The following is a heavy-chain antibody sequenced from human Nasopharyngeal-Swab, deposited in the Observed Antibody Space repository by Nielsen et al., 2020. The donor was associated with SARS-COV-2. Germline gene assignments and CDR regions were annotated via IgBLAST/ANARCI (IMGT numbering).Heavy chain of an antibody. CDR2: ISAYNGNT. V-gene: IGHV1-18*01. D-gene: IGHD6-13*01. J-gene: IGHJ6*02. CDR1: GYTFTSYG. CDR3: ARETGSSWPEQQYYSYYGMDV. Sequence: ASVKVSCKASGYTFTSYGISWVRQAPGQGLEWMGWISAYNGNTNYAQKLQLRVTMTTDTSTSTAYMEQRSLRSDDTAVYYCARETGSSWPEQQYYSYYGMDVWGQGTTVTVSS.